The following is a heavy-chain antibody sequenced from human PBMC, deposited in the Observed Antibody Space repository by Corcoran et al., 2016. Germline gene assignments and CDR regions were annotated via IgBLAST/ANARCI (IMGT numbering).Heavy chain of an antibody. V-gene: IGHV4-4*07. CDR1: GGSISSYY. D-gene: IGHD3-16*01. Sequence: QVQLQESGPGLVKPSETLSLTCTVSGGSISSYYWSWIRQPAGKGLEWIGRIYTSGSTNYNPSLKSRVTMSVDTSKNQFSLKLSSVTAADTAVYYWAREMGELSSSGEGGPHFDYWGQGTLVTVSS. CDR3: AREMGELSSSGEGGPHFDY. CDR2: IYTSGST. J-gene: IGHJ4*02.